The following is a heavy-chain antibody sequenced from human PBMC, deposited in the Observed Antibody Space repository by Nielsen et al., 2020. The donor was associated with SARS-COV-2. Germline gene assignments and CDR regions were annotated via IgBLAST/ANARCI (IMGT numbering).Heavy chain of an antibody. J-gene: IGHJ4*02. D-gene: IGHD5-24*01. V-gene: IGHV4-59*08. CDR3: ARHRDGYIFDY. CDR2: IYYSGST. CDR1: GGSISSHY. Sequence: SETLPLTCTVSGGSISSHYWSCLRQPPGKELEWIGYIYYSGSTNYNPSLKSRVTISVDTSKNQFSLKLSSVTAADTAVYYCARHRDGYIFDYWGQGTLVTVSS.